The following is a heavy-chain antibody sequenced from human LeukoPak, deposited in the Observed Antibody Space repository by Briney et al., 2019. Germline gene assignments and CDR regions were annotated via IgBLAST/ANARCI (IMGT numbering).Heavy chain of an antibody. Sequence: GGSLRLSCAASGFTFSSYEMHWVRQAPGKGLEWVSYISGTGSSIYYADSVKGRFTISRDTAKNSLYLQMNSLRAEDTAVYYCARAPRWIQLWTYYFDYWGQGTLVTVSS. CDR3: ARAPRWIQLWTYYFDY. CDR2: ISGTGSSI. D-gene: IGHD5-18*01. CDR1: GFTFSSYE. J-gene: IGHJ4*02. V-gene: IGHV3-48*03.